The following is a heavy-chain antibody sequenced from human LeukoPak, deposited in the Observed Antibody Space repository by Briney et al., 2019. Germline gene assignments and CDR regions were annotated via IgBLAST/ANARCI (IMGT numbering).Heavy chain of an antibody. V-gene: IGHV5-51*01. J-gene: IGHJ3*02. CDR2: IYPGDSKS. CDR3: ARLNYYGSGSYYGSDALDI. D-gene: IGHD3-10*01. Sequence: GESLKISCKGSGYSFTNYWIGWVRQMPGKGLEWMGIIYPGDSKSKYSPSFQGQVTISADKSISTAYLQWSSLKASDTAMYYCARLNYYGSGSYYGSDALDIWGQGTIVTVSS. CDR1: GYSFTNYW.